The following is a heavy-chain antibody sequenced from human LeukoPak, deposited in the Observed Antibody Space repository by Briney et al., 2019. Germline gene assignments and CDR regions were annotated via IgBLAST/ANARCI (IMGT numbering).Heavy chain of an antibody. V-gene: IGHV1-2*02. CDR3: ATRDWGYSYGESDY. D-gene: IGHD5-18*01. CDR1: GYTFTGYY. CDR2: INPNSGGT. Sequence: ASVKVSCKASGYTFTGYYMHWVRQAPGQGLEWMGWINPNSGGTNYAQKFQGRVTMTRDTSISTAYMELSRLRSDDTAVYYCATRDWGYSYGESDYWGQGTLVTASS. J-gene: IGHJ4*02.